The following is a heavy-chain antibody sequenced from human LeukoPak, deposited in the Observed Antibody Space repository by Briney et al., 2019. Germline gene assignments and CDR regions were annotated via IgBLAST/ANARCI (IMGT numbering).Heavy chain of an antibody. CDR2: IIPIFGTA. CDR3: ASRLPGIQLWYTARSYYYGMDV. J-gene: IGHJ6*02. Sequence: ASVKVSCKASGGTFSSYAISWVRQAPGQGLEWMGGIIPIFGTANYAQKFQGRVTITADESTSTAYMELSSLRSEDTAVYYCASRLPGIQLWYTARSYYYGMDVWGQGTTVTISS. D-gene: IGHD5-18*01. V-gene: IGHV1-69*13. CDR1: GGTFSSYA.